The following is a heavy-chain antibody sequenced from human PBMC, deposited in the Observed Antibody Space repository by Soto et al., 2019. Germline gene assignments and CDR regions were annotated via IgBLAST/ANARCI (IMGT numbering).Heavy chain of an antibody. D-gene: IGHD3-3*01. CDR1: GGTFSSYA. J-gene: IGHJ3*02. CDR3: AVVLRFFHDAFDI. Sequence: QVQLVQSGAEVKKPGSSVKVSCKASGGTFSSYAISWVRQAPGQGLEWMGGIIPIFGTANYAQKFQGRVTITADESTSTAYVEVSSLRSEDTAVYYCAVVLRFFHDAFDIWGQGTMVTVSS. V-gene: IGHV1-69*01. CDR2: IIPIFGTA.